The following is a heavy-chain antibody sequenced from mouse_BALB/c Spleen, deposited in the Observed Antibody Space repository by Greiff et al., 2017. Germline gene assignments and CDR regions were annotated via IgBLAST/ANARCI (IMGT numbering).Heavy chain of an antibody. CDR1: GYTFTSYV. V-gene: IGHV1-14*01. CDR2: INPYNDGT. D-gene: IGHD2-14*01. J-gene: IGHJ3*01. CDR3: ARRNYRYDGELAY. Sequence: VQLQQSGPELVKPGASVKMSCKASGYTFTSYVMHWVKQKPGQGLEWIGYINPYNDGTKYNEKFKGKATLTSDKSSSAAYMELSSLTSEDSAVYYCARRNYRYDGELAYWGQGTLVTVSA.